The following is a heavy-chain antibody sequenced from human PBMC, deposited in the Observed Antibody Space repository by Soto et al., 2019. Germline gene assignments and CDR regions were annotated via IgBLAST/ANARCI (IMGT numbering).Heavy chain of an antibody. CDR1: GGSISSGGYY. CDR2: IYYSGST. CDR3: ARAGYYYDSSGYYSDPFDY. D-gene: IGHD3-22*01. Sequence: TLSLTCTVSGGSISSGGYYWSWIRQHPGKGLEWIGYIYYSGSTYYNPSLKSRVTISVDTSKNQFSLKLSSVTAADTAVYYCARAGYYYDSSGYYSDPFDYWGQGTLVTVSS. J-gene: IGHJ4*02. V-gene: IGHV4-31*03.